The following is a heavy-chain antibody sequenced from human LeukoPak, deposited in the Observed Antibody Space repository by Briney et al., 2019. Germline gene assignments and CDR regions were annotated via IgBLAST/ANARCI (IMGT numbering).Heavy chain of an antibody. J-gene: IGHJ4*02. D-gene: IGHD3-22*01. CDR2: IRKDGGDK. CDR1: GFTLGSYW. V-gene: IGHV3-7*04. CDR3: ARGEYYYDGGY. Sequence: GGALRLSCAASGFTLGSYWMGWARHAPGKGLEWVANIRKDGGDKYYVDSVKGRFTISRDNAKNSLYLQMNSLRVEDTAVYYCARGEYYYDGGYWGQGTLVTVSS.